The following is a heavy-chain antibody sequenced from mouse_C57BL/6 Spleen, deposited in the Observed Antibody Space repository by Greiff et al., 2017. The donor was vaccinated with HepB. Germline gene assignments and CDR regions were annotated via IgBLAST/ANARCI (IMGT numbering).Heavy chain of an antibody. CDR3: ASLWLLDYAMDY. J-gene: IGHJ4*01. D-gene: IGHD2-2*01. Sequence: EVKLVESGGGLVKPGGSLKLSCAASGFTFSDYGMHWVRQAPEKGLEWVAYISSGSSTIYYADTVKGRFTISRDNAKNPLFLQMTSLRSEDTAMYYCASLWLLDYAMDYWGHGTSVPVSS. CDR2: ISSGSSTI. V-gene: IGHV5-17*01. CDR1: GFTFSDYG.